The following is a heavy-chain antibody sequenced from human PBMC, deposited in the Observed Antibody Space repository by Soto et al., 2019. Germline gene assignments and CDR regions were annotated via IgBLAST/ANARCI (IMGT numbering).Heavy chain of an antibody. D-gene: IGHD1-7*01. J-gene: IGHJ5*02. CDR2: ISAYNGNT. V-gene: IGHV1-18*01. CDR1: GYTFTSYG. CDR3: ARDREYHWNYNWFDP. Sequence: QVQLVQSGAEVKKPGASVKVSCKASGYTFTSYGISWVRQAPGQGLEWMGWISAYNGNTNLAQKLQGRVTMTTETTTSTAYMELRSLRSDHTAVYYCARDREYHWNYNWFDPWGQGTLVTVSS.